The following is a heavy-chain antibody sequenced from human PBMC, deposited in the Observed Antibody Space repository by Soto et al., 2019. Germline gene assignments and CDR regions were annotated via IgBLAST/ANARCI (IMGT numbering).Heavy chain of an antibody. CDR1: GFTFDDYA. V-gene: IGHV3-9*01. D-gene: IGHD6-13*01. CDR2: ISWSGGHI. J-gene: IGHJ5*02. CDR3: ATGGSATLITTAGTDNRFDP. Sequence: EVQLVESGGGLVQPGRSLRLSCAAAGFTFDDYAMYWVRQAPGRGLEWVSAISWSGGHIAYADSVKGRFTISRDNAKSFLYLQMNSLRVEDSALYYCATGGSATLITTAGTDNRFDPWGQGTLVTVSS.